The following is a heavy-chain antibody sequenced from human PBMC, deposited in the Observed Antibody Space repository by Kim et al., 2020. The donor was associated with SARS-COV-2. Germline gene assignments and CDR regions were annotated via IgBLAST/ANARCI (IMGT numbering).Heavy chain of an antibody. V-gene: IGHV1-8*01. CDR1: GYTFTSYD. CDR2: MNPNSGNT. J-gene: IGHJ4*02. Sequence: ASVKVSCKASGYTFTSYDINWVRQATGQGLEWMGWMNPNSGNTGYAQKFQGRVTMTRNTSISTAYMELSSLRSEDTAVYYCARVAGVRGVLKLLFDYWGQGTLVTVSS. CDR3: ARVAGVRGVLKLLFDY. D-gene: IGHD3-10*01.